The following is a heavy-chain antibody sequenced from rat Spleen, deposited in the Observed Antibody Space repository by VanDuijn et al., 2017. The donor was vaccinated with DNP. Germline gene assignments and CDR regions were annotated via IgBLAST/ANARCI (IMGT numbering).Heavy chain of an antibody. D-gene: IGHD1-12*02. CDR3: VRPHYYYGSYPHY. V-gene: IGHV5-46*01. J-gene: IGHJ2*01. CDR1: GFIFSSFP. Sequence: EVQLVESGGDSVQPGRSLKLSCAASGFIFSSFPMAWVRQAPTKGLEWVATISTSGDSTYYRDSVKGRFTISRDNAKSTLYLQMNSLRSEDTATYHCVRPHYYYGSYPHYWGQGVMVTVSS. CDR2: ISTSGDST.